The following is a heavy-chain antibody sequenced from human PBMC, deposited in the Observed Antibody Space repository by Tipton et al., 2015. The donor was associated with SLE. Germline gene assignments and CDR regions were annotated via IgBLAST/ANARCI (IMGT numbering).Heavy chain of an antibody. CDR1: GFTFSAYA. CDR2: ITDTGATT. V-gene: IGHV3-23*01. J-gene: IGHJ4*02. Sequence: SLRLSCAASGFTFSAYAMSWVRQAPGKGLEWVSAITDTGATTYYADSVKGRFTISRDNSRDTLYLQMNSLRAEDTAVYYCTNGLSRDGTQSGVGFDYWGQGILVTVSS. D-gene: IGHD5-24*01. CDR3: TNGLSRDGTQSGVGFDY.